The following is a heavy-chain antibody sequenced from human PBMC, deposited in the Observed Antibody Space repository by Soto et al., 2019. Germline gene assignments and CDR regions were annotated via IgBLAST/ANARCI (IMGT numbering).Heavy chain of an antibody. Sequence: GGSLRLSCATSGLTFSNYAMSWVRQAPGGGLVWVSSMSGSSSTTYYADSVKGRFTISRDRSKNTLYLQMRSLRAEDTALYYCAKNQERELPRVIDFWGQGTLVT. CDR2: MSGSSSTT. CDR1: GLTFSNYA. D-gene: IGHD1-7*01. CDR3: AKNQERELPRVIDF. J-gene: IGHJ4*02. V-gene: IGHV3-23*01.